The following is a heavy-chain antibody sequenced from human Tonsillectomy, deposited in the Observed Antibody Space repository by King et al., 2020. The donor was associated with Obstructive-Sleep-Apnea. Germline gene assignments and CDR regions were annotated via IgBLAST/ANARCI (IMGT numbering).Heavy chain of an antibody. CDR2: IYYSGST. CDR3: ARLGAVTTLPDLWFDP. D-gene: IGHD4-11*01. J-gene: IGHJ5*02. CDR1: GGSISSYY. V-gene: IGHV4-59*08. Sequence: QLQESGPGLVKPSETLSLTCTVSGGSISSYYWSWIRQPPGKGLEWIGYIYYSGSTNYNPSLQSRVTISVDTSKNQFSLKLSSVSAADTAVYYCARLGAVTTLPDLWFDPWGQGSLVTVSS.